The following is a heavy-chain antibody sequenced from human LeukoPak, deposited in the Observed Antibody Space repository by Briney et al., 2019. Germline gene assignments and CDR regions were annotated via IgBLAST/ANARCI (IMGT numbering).Heavy chain of an antibody. J-gene: IGHJ6*03. CDR3: ARAGGGEVRTNGLEWSIEWEYYYYYYMDV. V-gene: IGHV4-59*01. CDR2: IYYNGST. CDR1: GDSISSYY. D-gene: IGHD3-3*01. Sequence: SETLSLTCTVSGDSISSYYWSWIRQPPGEGLEWIGYIYYNGSTNYNPSLKSRVTISVDTAKNQFSLKLSSVTAADTAVYYCARAGGGEVRTNGLEWSIEWEYYYYYYMDVWGKGTTVTVSS.